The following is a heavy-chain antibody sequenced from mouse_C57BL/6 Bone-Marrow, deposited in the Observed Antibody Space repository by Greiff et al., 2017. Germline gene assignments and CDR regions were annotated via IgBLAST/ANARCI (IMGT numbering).Heavy chain of an antibody. J-gene: IGHJ3*01. CDR1: GFTFTAYY. Sequence: EVHLVESGGGLVQPGGSLSLSCAASGFTFTAYYMSWVRPPPGKALEWFGFIRNKANGYTTEYSASVKGRFTISRDNSQIILYLQMNALRAEDSATSYCARYDGSPFAYWGQGTLVTVSA. CDR2: IRNKANGYTT. V-gene: IGHV7-3*01. D-gene: IGHD2-3*01. CDR3: ARYDGSPFAY.